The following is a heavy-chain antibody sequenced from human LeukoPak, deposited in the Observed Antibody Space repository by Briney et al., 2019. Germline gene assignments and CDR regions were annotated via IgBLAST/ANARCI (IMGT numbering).Heavy chain of an antibody. J-gene: IGHJ4*02. D-gene: IGHD6-13*01. V-gene: IGHV1-69*04. Sequence: SVKVSCKASGGTFSSYAISWVRQAPGQGLEWMGRIIPILGIANYAQKFQGRVTITADKSTSTAYMELSSLRSEDTAVYYCARHSRRIAAAGTTNYWGQGTLVTVSS. CDR1: GGTFSSYA. CDR3: ARHSRRIAAAGTTNY. CDR2: IIPILGIA.